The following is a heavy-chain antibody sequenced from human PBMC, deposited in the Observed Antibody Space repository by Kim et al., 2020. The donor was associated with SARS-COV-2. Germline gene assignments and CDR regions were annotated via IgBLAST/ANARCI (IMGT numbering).Heavy chain of an antibody. CDR1: GDSFSNYY. CDR2: IYYSGST. J-gene: IGHJ4*02. D-gene: IGHD6-19*01. V-gene: IGHV4-59*12. Sequence: SETLSLTCTVSGDSFSNYYWGWIRQPPGKGLDWIGYIYYSGSTNYNPSLKSRVTISVDTSKNQFSLKLYSVTAADTAVYYCARDIGGRSRLAGYDYWGQGTLVTVSS. CDR3: ARDIGGRSRLAGYDY.